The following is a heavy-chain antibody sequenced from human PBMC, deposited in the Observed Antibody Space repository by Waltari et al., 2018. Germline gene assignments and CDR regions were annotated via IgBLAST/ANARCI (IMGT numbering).Heavy chain of an antibody. V-gene: IGHV3-7*02. J-gene: IGHJ6*04. CDR3: ASVSLG. CDR2: IKTDGSEK. CDR1: ELTFRSYW. Sequence: DVQMVESWGALVQPGGSLSLSCVVSELTFRSYWRSWVRQGPGKGLEWVANIKTDGSEKHYVDSVKGRFIVSRDNAKNSLYLQMNSLTVEDTAVYFCASVSLGWGKGTTVTVSS. D-gene: IGHD3-16*01.